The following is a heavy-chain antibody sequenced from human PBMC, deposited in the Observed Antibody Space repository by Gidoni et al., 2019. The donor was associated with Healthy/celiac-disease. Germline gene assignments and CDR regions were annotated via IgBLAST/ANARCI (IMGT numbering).Heavy chain of an antibody. J-gene: IGHJ4*02. D-gene: IGHD5-12*01. V-gene: IGHV3-64D*06. CDR2: ISSNGGST. CDR3: VKGISLYGGYIEYYFDY. CDR1: GFTFSSYA. Sequence: EVQLVESGGGLVQPGGSLRLSCSASGFTFSSYAMHWVRQAPGKGLEYVSAISSNGGSTYYADSVKGRFTISRDNSKNTLYLQMSSLRAEDTAVYYCVKGISLYGGYIEYYFDYWGQGTLVTVSS.